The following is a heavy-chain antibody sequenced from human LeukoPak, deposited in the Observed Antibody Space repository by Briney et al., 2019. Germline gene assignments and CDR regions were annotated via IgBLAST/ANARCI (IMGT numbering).Heavy chain of an antibody. Sequence: GGFLRLSCVVSGLTVRNNYMSWVRQTPAKGLEWVSIIQSDGTTIYADFVKGRFTISRDTSKNRLYLEMDGLRAEDTAIYYCTKVATTPVWAPDLWGQGTLVTVSS. D-gene: IGHD1-1*01. CDR3: TKVATTPVWAPDL. J-gene: IGHJ4*02. V-gene: IGHV3-53*01. CDR1: GLTVRNNY. CDR2: IQSDGTT.